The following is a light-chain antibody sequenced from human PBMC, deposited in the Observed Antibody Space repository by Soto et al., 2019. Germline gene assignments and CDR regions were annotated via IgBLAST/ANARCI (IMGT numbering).Light chain of an antibody. Sequence: EIVLTQSPATLSLSPGERATLSCRASQSVARFLAWYPQKPGQAPRLLIYDTSNRATGIPARFSGSGSGTDFALTISRLEPEDFAVYYCQQRSNWLTFGGGTKVEIK. CDR3: QQRSNWLT. CDR1: QSVARF. J-gene: IGKJ4*01. V-gene: IGKV3-11*01. CDR2: DTS.